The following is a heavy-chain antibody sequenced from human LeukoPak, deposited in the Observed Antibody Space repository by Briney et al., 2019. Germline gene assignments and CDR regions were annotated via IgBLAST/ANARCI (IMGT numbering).Heavy chain of an antibody. CDR2: INHSGST. CDR3: ASRPYYYDSSGPGYGY. Sequence: SETLSLTCAVYGGSFSGYYWSWIRQPPGKGREWIGEINHSGSTNYNPSLKSRVTISVDTSKNQFSLKLSSVTAADTAVYYCASRPYYYDSSGPGYGYWGQGTLVTVSS. J-gene: IGHJ4*02. CDR1: GGSFSGYY. V-gene: IGHV4-34*01. D-gene: IGHD3-22*01.